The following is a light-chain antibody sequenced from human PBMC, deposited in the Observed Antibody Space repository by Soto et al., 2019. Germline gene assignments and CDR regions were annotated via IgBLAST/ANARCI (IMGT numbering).Light chain of an antibody. Sequence: QSALTQPASVSGSPGQSVTISCTGASSDVGGNDYVSWYQHHPGKAPKLILYEVNNRPSGVSNHFSGSKSGNTASLIISGLQADDEADYYCSSYSTTSTLVFGSGTKLTVL. CDR2: EVN. CDR1: SSDVGGNDY. V-gene: IGLV2-14*01. J-gene: IGLJ1*01. CDR3: SSYSTTSTLV.